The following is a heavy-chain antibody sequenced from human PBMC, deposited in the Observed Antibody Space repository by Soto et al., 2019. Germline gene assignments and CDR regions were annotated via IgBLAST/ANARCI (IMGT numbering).Heavy chain of an antibody. CDR1: GGSISSTNL. CDR2: IYHTGST. CDR3: ARSPRSISTGGIDL. Sequence: SETLSLTCAVSGGSISSTNLWTWVRQPPGKGLEWIGEIYHTGSTTFNPSLKSRVTISVDKSKNHFSLKVSSVTAADTAVYFCARSPRSISTGGIDLWGQGILVTVSS. J-gene: IGHJ4*01. D-gene: IGHD1-1*01. V-gene: IGHV4-4*02.